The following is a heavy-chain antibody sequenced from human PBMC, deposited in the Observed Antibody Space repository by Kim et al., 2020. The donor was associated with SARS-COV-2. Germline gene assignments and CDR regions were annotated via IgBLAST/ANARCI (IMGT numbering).Heavy chain of an antibody. Sequence: ASVKVSCKASGYTFTSYDINWVRQATGQGLEWMGWMNPNSGNTGYAQKFQGRVTMTRNTSISTAYMELSSLRSEDTAVYYCARVVARRGWIQLRFWGQGTLVTVSS. CDR1: GYTFTSYD. D-gene: IGHD5-18*01. CDR3: ARVVARRGWIQLRF. V-gene: IGHV1-8*01. J-gene: IGHJ4*02. CDR2: MNPNSGNT.